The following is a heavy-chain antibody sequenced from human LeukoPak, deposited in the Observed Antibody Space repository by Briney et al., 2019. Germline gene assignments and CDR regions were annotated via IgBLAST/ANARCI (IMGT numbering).Heavy chain of an antibody. CDR3: AKVYRDNGDYFAFNV. CDR2: ISGSGGTT. Sequence: GGSLRLSCAASGFTFSSYAMSWARQAPGKGLEWVSAISGSGGTTYYAGSVKGRFPVSRDNSKSTLFLQMNSLRAEDTAVYYCAKVYRDNGDYFAFNVWGQGSMVTVSS. J-gene: IGHJ3*01. CDR1: GFTFSSYA. D-gene: IGHD4-17*01. V-gene: IGHV3-23*01.